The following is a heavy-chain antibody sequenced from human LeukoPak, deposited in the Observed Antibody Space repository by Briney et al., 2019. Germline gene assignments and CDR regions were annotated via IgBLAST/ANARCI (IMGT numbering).Heavy chain of an antibody. CDR3: ARALRRYFDWSIGGFDY. CDR2: IYYSGST. J-gene: IGHJ4*02. V-gene: IGHV4-59*01. D-gene: IGHD3-9*01. CDR1: GGSISSYY. Sequence: SETLSLTCTVSGGSISSYYWSWIRQPPGKGLEWIGYIYYSGSTNYNPSLKSRVTISVDTSKNQFSLKLSSVTAADTAVYYCARALRRYFDWSIGGFDYWGQGTLVTVSS.